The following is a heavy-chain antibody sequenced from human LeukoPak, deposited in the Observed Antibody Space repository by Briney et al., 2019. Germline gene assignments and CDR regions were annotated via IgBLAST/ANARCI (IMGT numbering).Heavy chain of an antibody. CDR2: IYYSGST. J-gene: IGHJ4*02. CDR1: GGSISSYY. CDR3: ARGYSTSVDY. V-gene: IGHV4-59*01. Sequence: PSETLSLTCTVSGGSISSYYWSWIRQPPGKGLEWIGYIYYSGSTNYNPSLKSRVTISVDTSKNQFSLKLSSVTAADTAVYYCARGYSTSVDYWGQGTLVTVPS. D-gene: IGHD6-13*01.